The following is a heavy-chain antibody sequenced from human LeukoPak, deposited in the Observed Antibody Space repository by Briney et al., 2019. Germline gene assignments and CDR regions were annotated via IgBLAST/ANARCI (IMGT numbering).Heavy chain of an antibody. CDR2: IYYSGST. J-gene: IGHJ4*02. CDR1: GGSISSSSYY. V-gene: IGHV4-61*05. Sequence: PSETLSLTCTVSGGSISSSSYYWGWIRQPPGKGLEWIGYIYYSGSTNYNPSLKSRVTISVDTSKNQFSLKLSSVTAADTAVYYCARLTVTYYYGSGSSPGPHYFDYWGQGTLVTVSS. CDR3: ARLTVTYYYGSGSSPGPHYFDY. D-gene: IGHD3-10*01.